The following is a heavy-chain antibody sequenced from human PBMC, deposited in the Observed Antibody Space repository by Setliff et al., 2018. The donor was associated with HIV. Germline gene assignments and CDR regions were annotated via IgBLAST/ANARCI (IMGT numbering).Heavy chain of an antibody. D-gene: IGHD6-13*01. CDR2: LYWDDDK. J-gene: IGHJ4*02. Sequence: SGPTLVNPTPPLTLTCTFSGFSLSTSGAAVGWIRQPPGKALEWLAILYWDDDKRYTPSLNNRLTITKGTSKNQVVLTMTNVDPVDTATYFCARRAGSSWFRFYFDYWGQGALVTVS. V-gene: IGHV2-5*02. CDR1: GFSLSTSGAA. CDR3: ARRAGSSWFRFYFDY.